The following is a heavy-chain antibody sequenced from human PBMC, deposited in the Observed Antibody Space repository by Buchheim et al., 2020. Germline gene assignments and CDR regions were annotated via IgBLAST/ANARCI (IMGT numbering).Heavy chain of an antibody. J-gene: IGHJ6*02. V-gene: IGHV3-11*01. CDR2: ISTTGRTI. D-gene: IGHD2-21*02. CDR1: GFTFRDYY. Sequence: QVQLVESGGGLVKPGGSLRLSCVASGFTFRDYYMNWIRQAPGKGLEWLSYISTTGRTIYYTDSVKGRFTISRDNAKNSLFLQMNSLKADDTAVYYCARVVSGGYYYGIDVWGQGT. CDR3: ARVVSGGYYYGIDV.